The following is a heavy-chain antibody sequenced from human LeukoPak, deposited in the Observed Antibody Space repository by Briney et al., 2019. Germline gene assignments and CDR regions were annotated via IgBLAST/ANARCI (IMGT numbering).Heavy chain of an antibody. CDR1: GFTFDDHA. Sequence: PGGSLRLSCAASGFTFDDHAMHRVRQAPGKGLEWVSGISWNSGGIAYADSVKGRFTISRDNAKNSLYLQMNSLRAEDTALYYCSRVSAYTTSSGEFDYWGQGTLVTVSS. D-gene: IGHD6-6*01. CDR2: ISWNSGGI. J-gene: IGHJ4*02. V-gene: IGHV3-9*01. CDR3: SRVSAYTTSSGEFDY.